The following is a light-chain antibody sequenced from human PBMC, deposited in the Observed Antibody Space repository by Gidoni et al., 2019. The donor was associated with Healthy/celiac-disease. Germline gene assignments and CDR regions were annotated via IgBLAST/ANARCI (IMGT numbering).Light chain of an antibody. V-gene: IGKV4-1*01. CDR3: QQYYSTPNT. Sequence: DIVMTQSPDSLAVSLGDRATINCKSSQSVLYSSNNKNYLAWYQQKPGQPTKLLIYWASTRESGVPDRFSGSGSGTDFTLTISSLQAEDVAVYYCQQYYSTPNTFXGXTKVXIK. CDR1: QSVLYSSNNKNY. J-gene: IGKJ4*01. CDR2: WAS.